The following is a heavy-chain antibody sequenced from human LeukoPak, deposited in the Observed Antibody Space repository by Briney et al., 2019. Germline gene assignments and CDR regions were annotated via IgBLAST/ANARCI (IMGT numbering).Heavy chain of an antibody. CDR3: ARLPLGSLHSPFDY. Sequence: GGALKISLKGSGYRFTSYWIGWGRPMPGKGLEWMGIIYPGDSDTGYSPSFQGQVTISADKSISPAYLQWSSLKASDTAMYYCARLPLGSLHSPFDYWGQGTLVTVSS. D-gene: IGHD5-24*01. J-gene: IGHJ4*02. V-gene: IGHV5-51*01. CDR1: GYRFTSYW. CDR2: IYPGDSDT.